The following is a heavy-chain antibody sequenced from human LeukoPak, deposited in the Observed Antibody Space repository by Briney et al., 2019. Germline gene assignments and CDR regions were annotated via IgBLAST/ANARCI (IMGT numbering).Heavy chain of an antibody. D-gene: IGHD5-24*01. V-gene: IGHV3-53*04. Sequence: GGSLRLSCAAPGFTVSSNYMSWVRQAPGKGLEWVSVIYSGGSTYYADSVKGRFTISRHNSKNTLYLQMNSLRAEDTAVYYCARVIEMATITQALDYWGQGTLVTVSS. CDR1: GFTVSSNY. J-gene: IGHJ4*02. CDR2: IYSGGST. CDR3: ARVIEMATITQALDY.